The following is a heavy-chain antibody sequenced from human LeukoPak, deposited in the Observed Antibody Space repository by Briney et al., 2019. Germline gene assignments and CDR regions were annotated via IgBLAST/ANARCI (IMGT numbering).Heavy chain of an antibody. J-gene: IGHJ4*02. CDR3: ATDPVYDFWSGQNFDY. D-gene: IGHD3-3*01. V-gene: IGHV3-23*01. Sequence: PGGSLRLSCAASGFTFGSYAMSWVRQAPGKGLEWVSAISGSGGSTYYADSVKGRFTISRDNSKNTLYLQMNSLRAEDTAVYYCATDPVYDFWSGQNFDYWGQGTLVTVSS. CDR2: ISGSGGST. CDR1: GFTFGSYA.